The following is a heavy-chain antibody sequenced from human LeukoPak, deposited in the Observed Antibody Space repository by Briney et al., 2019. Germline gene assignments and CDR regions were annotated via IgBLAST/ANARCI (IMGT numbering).Heavy chain of an antibody. Sequence: SETLSLTCTVSGDSISSGDYYWSWIRQPAGKGLEWIGRISSSGSTNYNPSLKSRVTISVDTSKNQFSLKLSSVTTADTAVYYCARVATIPDYWGQGTLVTVSS. V-gene: IGHV4-61*02. J-gene: IGHJ4*02. CDR1: GDSISSGDYY. CDR3: ARVATIPDY. D-gene: IGHD5-12*01. CDR2: ISSSGST.